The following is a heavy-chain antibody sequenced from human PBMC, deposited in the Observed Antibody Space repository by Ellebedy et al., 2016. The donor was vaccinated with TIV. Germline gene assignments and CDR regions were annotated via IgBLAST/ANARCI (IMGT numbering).Heavy chain of an antibody. CDR3: ARGVYYGSGNFYYPLGYY. J-gene: IGHJ4*02. V-gene: IGHV4-34*01. CDR2: INHSGST. CDR1: GGSFSGYY. Sequence: SETLSLTCAVYGGSFSGYYWSWIRQPPGKGLEWIGEINHSGSTNYNPSLKSRVTISVDTSKNQFSLKLSSVTAADTAVYYCARGVYYGSGNFYYPLGYYWGQGTLVAVSS. D-gene: IGHD3-10*01.